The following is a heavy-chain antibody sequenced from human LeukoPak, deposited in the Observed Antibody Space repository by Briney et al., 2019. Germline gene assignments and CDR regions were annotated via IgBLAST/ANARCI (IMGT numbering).Heavy chain of an antibody. CDR2: ISSSSSYI. CDR1: GFTFSSYS. J-gene: IGHJ4*02. CDR3: ARAGVVVPAAMRYFDC. Sequence: GGSLRLSCAASGFTFSSYSMNWVRQAPGKGLEWVSSISSSSSYIYYADSVKGRFTISRDNAKNSLYLQMNSLRAEDTAVYYCARAGVVVPAAMRYFDCWGQGTLVTVSS. V-gene: IGHV3-21*01. D-gene: IGHD2-2*01.